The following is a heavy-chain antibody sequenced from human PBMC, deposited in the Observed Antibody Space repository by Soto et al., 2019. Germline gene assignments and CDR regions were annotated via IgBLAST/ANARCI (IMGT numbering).Heavy chain of an antibody. CDR3: AKGGSGSYSNAVDI. J-gene: IGHJ3*02. Sequence: TSETLSLTCTVSGGSISSYYWSWIRQPPGKGLEWIGSIYYSGSTYYNPSLKSRVTISVDTSKNQFSLKLSSVTAADTAVYYCAKGGSGSYSNAVDIWGQGTMVTVSS. V-gene: IGHV4-59*05. D-gene: IGHD3-10*01. CDR2: IYYSGST. CDR1: GGSISSYY.